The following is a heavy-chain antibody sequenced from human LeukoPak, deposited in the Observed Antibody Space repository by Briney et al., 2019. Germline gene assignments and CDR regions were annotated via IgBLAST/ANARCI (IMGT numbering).Heavy chain of an antibody. CDR1: GGSISSYY. CDR2: IYYSGST. CDR3: ARAPSIGSSTYYYYYCYMDV. Sequence: SETLSLTCTVSGGSISSYYWSWIRQPPGKGLEWIGYIYYSGSTNYNPSLKSRVTISVDTSKNQFSLKLSSVTAADTAVYYCARAPSIGSSTYYYYYCYMDVWGKGTTVTISS. V-gene: IGHV4-59*12. J-gene: IGHJ6*03. D-gene: IGHD2-2*01.